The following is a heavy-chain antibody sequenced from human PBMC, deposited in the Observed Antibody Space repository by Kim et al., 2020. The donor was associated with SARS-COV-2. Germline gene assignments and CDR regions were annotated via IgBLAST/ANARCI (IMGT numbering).Heavy chain of an antibody. CDR3: AKDLQSGTLPISYPIFDY. Sequence: GGSLRLSCAASGFTFDDYTMHWVRQAPGKGLEWVSLISWDGGSTYYADSVKGRFTISRDNSKNSLYLQMNSLRTEDTALYYCAKDLQSGTLPISYPIFDYWGQGTLVTVSS. J-gene: IGHJ4*02. D-gene: IGHD3-10*01. CDR1: GFTFDDYT. CDR2: ISWDGGST. V-gene: IGHV3-43*01.